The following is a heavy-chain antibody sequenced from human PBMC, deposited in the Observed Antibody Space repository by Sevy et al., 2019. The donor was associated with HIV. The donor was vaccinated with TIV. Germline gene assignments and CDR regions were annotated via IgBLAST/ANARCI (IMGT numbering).Heavy chain of an antibody. J-gene: IGHJ4*02. V-gene: IGHV1-24*01. CDR1: GHTLSESS. D-gene: IGHD3-9*01. CDR2: FGPEAGET. Sequence: ASVKVSCTVSGHTLSESSIHWVRQAPGKGLEWMGGFGPEAGETLYPPKFQGRVTLTEDTSLHTAYRELSSLRSEDTAVYYVATDNGSGYVFTGKFDYWGQGTLVTVSS. CDR3: ATDNGSGYVFTGKFDY.